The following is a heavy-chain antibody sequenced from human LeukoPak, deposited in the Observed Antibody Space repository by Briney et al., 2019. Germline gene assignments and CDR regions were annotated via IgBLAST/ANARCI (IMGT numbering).Heavy chain of an antibody. J-gene: IGHJ4*02. CDR2: IKQDGSEK. V-gene: IGHV3-7*03. Sequence: PGGSLRLSCAASGFTFSSYWMSWVRQAPGKGLEWVANIKQDGSEKYYVDSVKGRFTISRDNAKNSLYLQMNSLRAEDTAVYYCAKESVWSSSWYRQVSSFDYWGQGTLVTVSS. CDR3: AKESVWSSSWYRQVSSFDY. CDR1: GFTFSSYW. D-gene: IGHD6-13*01.